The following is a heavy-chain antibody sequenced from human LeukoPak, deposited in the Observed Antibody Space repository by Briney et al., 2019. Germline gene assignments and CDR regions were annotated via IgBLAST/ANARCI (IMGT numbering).Heavy chain of an antibody. D-gene: IGHD6-19*01. Sequence: PGGSLRLSCAASGFTFSSYAMSWVRQAPGKGLEWVSAISGSGGSTYYADSVKGRFTISRDNSKNTLYLQMNSLRAEDTAVYYCAKDLDPRSGSHAFDYWGQGTLVTVSS. CDR2: ISGSGGST. J-gene: IGHJ4*02. V-gene: IGHV3-23*01. CDR3: AKDLDPRSGSHAFDY. CDR1: GFTFSSYA.